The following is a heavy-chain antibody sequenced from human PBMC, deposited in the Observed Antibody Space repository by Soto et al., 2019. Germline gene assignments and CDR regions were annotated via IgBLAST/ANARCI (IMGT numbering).Heavy chain of an antibody. CDR1: GYXXXXXX. CDR2: INAGNGNT. CDR3: ARGWGELRYFEWLPDNYYYYGLDV. V-gene: IGHV1-3*01. J-gene: IGHJ6*02. D-gene: IGHD3-9*01. Sequence: ASVKVSWKASGYXXXXXXXHXVRQAPGQRLEWMGWINAGNGNTKYSQKFQGRVTITRGTSASTAYMELSSLRSEDTAVYYCARGWGELRYFEWLPDNYYYYGLDVWGQGTTVPVSS.